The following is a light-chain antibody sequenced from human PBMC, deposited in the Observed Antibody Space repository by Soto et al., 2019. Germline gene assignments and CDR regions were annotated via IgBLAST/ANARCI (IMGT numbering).Light chain of an antibody. CDR3: MQGTHWPPT. V-gene: IGKV2-30*01. CDR1: QSLAFIDGNTY. J-gene: IGKJ2*01. Sequence: DVVMTQSPLSLPVTLGQPASISCRSSQSLAFIDGNTYLNWLQQRPGQSPRRLIYKVSDRDSGVPDRFSGSGSGTDCRLKISMVEAEDVGIYYCMQGTHWPPTFGQGTKLELK. CDR2: KVS.